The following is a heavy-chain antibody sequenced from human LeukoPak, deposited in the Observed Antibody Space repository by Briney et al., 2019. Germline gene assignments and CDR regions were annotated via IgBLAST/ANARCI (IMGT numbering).Heavy chain of an antibody. CDR2: ISDSGGTV. D-gene: IGHD1-26*01. CDR3: AKKLSGSYKGFDY. V-gene: IGHV3-23*01. J-gene: IGHJ4*02. Sequence: GGSLRLSXAASGFAFSSYAMSWVRQAPGKGLEWISGISDSGGTVYYADSVKGRFTISRDNSKNSLYLQMNSLRAEDTAVYYCAKKLSGSYKGFDYWGQGTLVTVSS. CDR1: GFAFSSYA.